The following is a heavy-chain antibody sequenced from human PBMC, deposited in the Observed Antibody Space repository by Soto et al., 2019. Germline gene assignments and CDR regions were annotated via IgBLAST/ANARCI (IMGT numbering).Heavy chain of an antibody. J-gene: IGHJ1*01. D-gene: IGHD5-12*01. CDR1: GYTFTSYA. V-gene: IGHV1-3*01. CDR2: INAGNGNT. Sequence: GASVKVSCKASGYTFTSYAMHWVRQAPGQRLEWMGWINAGNGNTKYSQKFQGRVTITRDTSASTAYMELSSLRSEDTAVYYCARDVGYSGYEEAYAYSGQGTLVPVSA. CDR3: ARDVGYSGYEEAYAY.